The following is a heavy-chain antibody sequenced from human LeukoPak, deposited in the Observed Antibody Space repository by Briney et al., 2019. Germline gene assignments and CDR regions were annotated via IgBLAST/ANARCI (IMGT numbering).Heavy chain of an antibody. CDR2: ISNDGSNK. Sequence: GGSLRLSCAASGFTFTTYAMHWVRQAPGKGLEWVAVISNDGSNKYYADSVRGRFTISRDNSKNTLYLHMNSLRAEDTAVYYCARDQGLAKWGQGTLVTVSS. CDR3: ARDQGLAK. J-gene: IGHJ4*02. CDR1: GFTFTTYA. V-gene: IGHV3-30*04. D-gene: IGHD6-19*01.